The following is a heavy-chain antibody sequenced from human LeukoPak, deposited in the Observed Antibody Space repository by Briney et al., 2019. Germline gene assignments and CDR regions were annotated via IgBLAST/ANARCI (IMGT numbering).Heavy chain of an antibody. CDR1: GGSISSYY. CDR2: INSSGSPI. CDR3: ARGYDILTGYSDY. D-gene: IGHD3-9*01. V-gene: IGHV3-11*01. Sequence: LSLTCTVSGGSISSYYWSWIRQPPGKGLEWVSYINSSGSPIYYADSVKGRFTISRDNSKNTLYLQMNSLRAEDTAVYYCARGYDILTGYSDYWGQGTLVTVSS. J-gene: IGHJ4*02.